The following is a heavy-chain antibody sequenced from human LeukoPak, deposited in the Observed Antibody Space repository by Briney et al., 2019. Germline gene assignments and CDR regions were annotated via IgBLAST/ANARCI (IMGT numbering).Heavy chain of an antibody. D-gene: IGHD2-2*01. CDR2: IIPIFGTA. Sequence: SVKISCKASGGTFSSYAISWVRQAPGQGLEWMGGIIPIFGTANYAQKFQGRVTITTDESTSTAYMELSSLRSEDTAVYYCARDTDCSSTSCSFDYWGQGTLVTVSS. J-gene: IGHJ4*02. CDR3: ARDTDCSSTSCSFDY. V-gene: IGHV1-69*05. CDR1: GGTFSSYA.